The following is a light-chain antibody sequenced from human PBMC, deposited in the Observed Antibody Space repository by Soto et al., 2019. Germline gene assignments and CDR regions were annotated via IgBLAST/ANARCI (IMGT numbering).Light chain of an antibody. CDR1: QSVSSR. Sequence: EIVLTQSPGNLSLSPGKRATLSCRASQSVSSRLAWYQQRPGQAPRLLISGASSRATGIPDRFSGSGSGTDFTLTISRLEPEDFALYYCQHYAHNSPITFGQGTRLEIK. J-gene: IGKJ5*01. CDR2: GAS. CDR3: QHYAHNSPIT. V-gene: IGKV3-20*01.